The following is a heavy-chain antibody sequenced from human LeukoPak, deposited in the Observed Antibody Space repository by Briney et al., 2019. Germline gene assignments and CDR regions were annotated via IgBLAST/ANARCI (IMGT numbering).Heavy chain of an antibody. V-gene: IGHV4-34*01. Sequence: SETLSLTCAVYGGSFSDYYWSWIRQPPGKGLEWIGEINHSGSTYYNPSLKSRVTISVDTSKNQFSLKLSSVTAADTAVYYCVRGPFLLLGYPRGWFDPWGQGTLVTVSS. CDR1: GGSFSDYY. CDR2: INHSGST. D-gene: IGHD3-22*01. CDR3: VRGPFLLLGYPRGWFDP. J-gene: IGHJ5*02.